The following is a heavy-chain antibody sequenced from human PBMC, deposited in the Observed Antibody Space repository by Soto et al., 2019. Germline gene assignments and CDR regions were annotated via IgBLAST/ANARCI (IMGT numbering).Heavy chain of an antibody. CDR1: GYTFTSYY. CDR2: INPSGGST. CDR3: ARGFPDDSYGVLLFDP. D-gene: IGHD5-18*01. Sequence: ASVKVYCKASGYTFTSYYMHLVRQAPGQGLEWMGLINPSGGSTSYAQKFQGRVTMTRDTSTSTVYMELSSLRSEDTAVYYCARGFPDDSYGVLLFDPWGQGTLVTVSS. V-gene: IGHV1-46*01. J-gene: IGHJ5*02.